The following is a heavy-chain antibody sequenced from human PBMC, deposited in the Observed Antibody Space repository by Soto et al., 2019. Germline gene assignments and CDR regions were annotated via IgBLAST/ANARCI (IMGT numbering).Heavy chain of an antibody. J-gene: IGHJ4*02. V-gene: IGHV1-24*01. Sequence: VRQAPGKGLEWMGGFDPEDGETIYAQKFQGRVTMTEDTSTDTAYMELSSLRSEDTAVYYCATDHSGSGSYYYFDYWGQGTLVTVSS. D-gene: IGHD1-26*01. CDR3: ATDHSGSGSYYYFDY. CDR2: FDPEDGET.